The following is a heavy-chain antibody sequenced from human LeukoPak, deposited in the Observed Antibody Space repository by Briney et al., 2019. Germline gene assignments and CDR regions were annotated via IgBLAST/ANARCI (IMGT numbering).Heavy chain of an antibody. D-gene: IGHD6-13*01. CDR1: GFTFSSYG. J-gene: IGHJ5*02. Sequence: GTSLRLSCAASGFTFSSYGMHWVRKVPGKGLERVAVISSGGGDTNYVDSVKGRFTISRDNSMNTLYLQMNSLRADDTAVYYCAKGKDTNTWYGNWFDPWGQGTLVTVSS. V-gene: IGHV3-30*18. CDR3: AKGKDTNTWYGNWFDP. CDR2: ISSGGGDT.